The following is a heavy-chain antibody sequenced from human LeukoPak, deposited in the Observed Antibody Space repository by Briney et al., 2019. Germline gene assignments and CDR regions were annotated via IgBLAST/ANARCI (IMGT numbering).Heavy chain of an antibody. V-gene: IGHV3-11*04. CDR1: GFTFSDYY. CDR2: ITSSGTNI. J-gene: IGHJ4*02. CDR3: AKSARGRFLEWLLWD. Sequence: GGSLRLSCAASGFTFSDYYTSWIRQAPGKGLEWVSYITSSGTNIYYADSVKGRFTISRDNSKNTLYLQMNSLRAEDTAVYYCAKSARGRFLEWLLWDWGQGTLVTVSS. D-gene: IGHD3-3*01.